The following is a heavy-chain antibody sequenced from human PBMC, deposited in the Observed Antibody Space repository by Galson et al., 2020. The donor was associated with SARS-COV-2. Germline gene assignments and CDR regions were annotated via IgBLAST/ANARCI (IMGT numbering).Heavy chain of an antibody. D-gene: IGHD3-9*01. V-gene: IGHV2-70*11. CDR2: IDWDDDK. Sequence: SGPTLVKPTQTLTLTCTFSGFSLSTSGMCVSWIRQPPGKALEWLARIDWDDDKYYSTSLKTRLTISKDTSKNQVVLTMTNMGPVDTATYYCARTYYDILTGYQTLFDYWGQGTLVTVSS. J-gene: IGHJ4*02. CDR1: GFSLSTSGMC. CDR3: ARTYYDILTGYQTLFDY.